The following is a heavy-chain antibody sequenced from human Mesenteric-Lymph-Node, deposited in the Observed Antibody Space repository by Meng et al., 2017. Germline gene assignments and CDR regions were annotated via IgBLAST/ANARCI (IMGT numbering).Heavy chain of an antibody. CDR1: GFTFSSYA. Sequence: GESLKISCAASGFTFSSYAMSWVRQAPGKGLEWVSAISGSGGSTYYANSVKGRFTISRDNSKNTLYLQMNSLRAEDTAVYYCAKRFGDSIWGQGTMVTVSS. D-gene: IGHD3-10*01. J-gene: IGHJ3*02. CDR3: AKRFGDSI. CDR2: ISGSGGST. V-gene: IGHV3-23*01.